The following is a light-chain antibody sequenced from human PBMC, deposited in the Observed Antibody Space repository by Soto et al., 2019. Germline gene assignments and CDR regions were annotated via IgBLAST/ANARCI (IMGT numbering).Light chain of an antibody. Sequence: QSVLTQPPSVSAAPGQKVTISCSGSSSNIGNNYVSWYQQLPGTAPKLLIYENNKRPSGIPDRFSGSKSGTSATLGITGLQTGDEADYYCETWDSSLSAGVFGGGTKLPVL. CDR3: ETWDSSLSAGV. CDR1: SSNIGNNY. CDR2: ENN. J-gene: IGLJ3*02. V-gene: IGLV1-51*02.